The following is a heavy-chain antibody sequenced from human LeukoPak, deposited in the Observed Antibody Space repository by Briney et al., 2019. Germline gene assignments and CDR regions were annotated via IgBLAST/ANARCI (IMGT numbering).Heavy chain of an antibody. D-gene: IGHD6-13*01. J-gene: IGHJ4*02. V-gene: IGHV4-30-4*07. Sequence: PSQTLSLTCAVSGGSISSGGYSWSWIRQPPGKGLEWIGYIYYSGSTNYNPSLKSRVTISVDTSKNQFSLKLSSVTAADTAVYYCAREVVAAAGTVDYWGQGTLVIVSS. CDR3: AREVVAAAGTVDY. CDR1: GGSISSGGYS. CDR2: IYYSGST.